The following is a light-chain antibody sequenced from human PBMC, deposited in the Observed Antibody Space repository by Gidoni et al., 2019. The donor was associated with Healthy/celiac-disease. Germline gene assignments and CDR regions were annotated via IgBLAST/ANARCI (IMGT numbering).Light chain of an antibody. CDR2: AAS. Sequence: AIRMTQSPSSFSASTGDRVTITCRASQGISSYLAWYQQKPGKAPTLLIYAASTLQSGVPSRFSGSGSGTDFTLTISSLQSEDFATYYCQQYYSYPRTFGQGTKVEIK. CDR1: QGISSY. CDR3: QQYYSYPRT. J-gene: IGKJ1*01. V-gene: IGKV1-8*01.